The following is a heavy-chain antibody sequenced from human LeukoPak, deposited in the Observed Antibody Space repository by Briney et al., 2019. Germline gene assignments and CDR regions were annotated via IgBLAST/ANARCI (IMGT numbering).Heavy chain of an antibody. D-gene: IGHD3-10*01. CDR3: AGVEHYCGSGSYVDFDD. CDR1: GYTFTSYG. V-gene: IGHV1-18*01. Sequence: ASVRLSCEASGYTFTSYGISWVRQTPGQGLEWMGCICADDGNTNYAQTLQGRVTMTTDTSTSTAYMELRSLRPGDTGVYYCAGVEHYCGSGSYVDFDDWGQGTLVTVSS. J-gene: IGHJ4*02. CDR2: ICADDGNT.